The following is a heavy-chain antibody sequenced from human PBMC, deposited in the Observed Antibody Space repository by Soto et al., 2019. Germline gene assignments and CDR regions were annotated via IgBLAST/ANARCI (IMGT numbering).Heavy chain of an antibody. Sequence: SETLSLTCTVSGGSIIGYYWSCIRQPAGKGLEWIGRIYSDGSTNYNPSLKSRVTMSVDTSKNQISLKLTSMTAADTAMYYCARMRAAGTFDYWGQGTLVTVSS. CDR3: ARMRAAGTFDY. CDR2: IYSDGST. J-gene: IGHJ4*02. CDR1: GGSIIGYY. D-gene: IGHD6-13*01. V-gene: IGHV4-4*07.